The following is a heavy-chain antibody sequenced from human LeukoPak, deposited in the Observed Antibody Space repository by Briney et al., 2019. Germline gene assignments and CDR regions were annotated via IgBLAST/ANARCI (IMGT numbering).Heavy chain of an antibody. CDR3: ARIPYSYDSSGYYLRDY. Sequence: SETLSLTCTVSGGSISSGGYYWSWIRQHPGKGLEWIGYIYYSGSTYYNPSLKSRVTISVDTSKNQFSLKLSSVTAADTAVYYCARIPYSYDSSGYYLRDYWGQGTLVTVSS. V-gene: IGHV4-31*03. J-gene: IGHJ4*02. CDR1: GGSISSGGYY. CDR2: IYYSGST. D-gene: IGHD3-22*01.